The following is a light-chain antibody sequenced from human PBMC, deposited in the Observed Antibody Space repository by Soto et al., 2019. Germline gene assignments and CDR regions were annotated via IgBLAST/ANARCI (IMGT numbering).Light chain of an antibody. CDR1: QGVSSDY. V-gene: IGKV3-20*01. CDR3: QHYGSPLT. J-gene: IGKJ1*01. Sequence: IVLTQSPGSLSSSLGERATLSCRASQGVSSDYLAWYQQKSGQAPMLLLYGTSSRATGIPERFSGSGSGTDFTLTSSMLEAEDFAVYCWQHYGSPLTFGRGTKVDI. CDR2: GTS.